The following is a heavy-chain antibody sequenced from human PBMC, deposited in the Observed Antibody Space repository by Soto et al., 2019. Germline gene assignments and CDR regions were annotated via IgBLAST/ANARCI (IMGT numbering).Heavy chain of an antibody. CDR2: INPNSGGT. CDR3: ARGRGYGPDYYYGMDV. V-gene: IGHV1-2*04. CDR1: GYTFTGYY. J-gene: IGHJ6*02. Sequence: ASVKVSCKASGYTFTGYYMHWVRQAPGQGLEWMGWINPNSGGTNYAQKFQGWVTMTRDTSISTAYMELSRLRSDDTAVYYCARGRGYGPDYYYGMDVWGQGTTVIVSS. D-gene: IGHD5-12*01.